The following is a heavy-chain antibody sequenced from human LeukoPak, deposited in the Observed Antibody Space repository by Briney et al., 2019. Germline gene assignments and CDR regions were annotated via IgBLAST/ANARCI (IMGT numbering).Heavy chain of an antibody. Sequence: GGSLRLSCAASGFTLRNYAMHWVRQGPGKGLVWVSRINSDGSSTSYADSVKGRFTISRDNAKNTLYLQMNSLRAEDTAVYYCARDHLSSGSSPDYYYYYMDVWGKGTTVTISS. CDR3: ARDHLSSGSSPDYYYYYMDV. V-gene: IGHV3-74*01. CDR1: GFTLRNYA. CDR2: INSDGSST. D-gene: IGHD6-19*01. J-gene: IGHJ6*03.